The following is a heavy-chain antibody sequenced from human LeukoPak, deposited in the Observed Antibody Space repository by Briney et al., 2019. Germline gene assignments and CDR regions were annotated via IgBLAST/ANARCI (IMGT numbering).Heavy chain of an antibody. J-gene: IGHJ4*02. D-gene: IGHD4-11*01. V-gene: IGHV4-59*08. CDR2: IYYSGST. Sequence: SETLSLTCTVSGGSISSYYWSWIRQPPGKGLEWIGYIYYSGSTNYNPSLKSRVTISVDTSKNQFSLKLSSVTAADTAVYYCARSDYSLVLIDYWGQGTLVTVSS. CDR3: ARSDYSLVLIDY. CDR1: GGSISSYY.